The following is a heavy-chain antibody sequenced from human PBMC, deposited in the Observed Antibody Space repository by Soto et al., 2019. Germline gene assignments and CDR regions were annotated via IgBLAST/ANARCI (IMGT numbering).Heavy chain of an antibody. V-gene: IGHV1-3*01. CDR2: INAGNGNT. J-gene: IGHJ4*02. CDR1: GYTFTSYA. D-gene: IGHD2-21*02. Sequence: ASVKVSCKASGYTFTSYAMHWVRQAPGQRLEWMGWINAGNGNTKYSQRFQGRVTITRDTSASTAYMELSSLRSEDTAVYYCARSIVVVTAADYWGQGTLVTVS. CDR3: ARSIVVVTAADY.